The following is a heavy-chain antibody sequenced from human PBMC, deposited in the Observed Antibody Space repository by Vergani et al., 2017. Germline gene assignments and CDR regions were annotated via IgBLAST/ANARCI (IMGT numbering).Heavy chain of an antibody. CDR1: GFRFREHG. Sequence: EVQLLESGGGSVQPGESLRLSCVASGFRFREHGMNWVRQAPGKGLEWVSGISGHDHRTINADSVKGRFIISRDDSQNTLYLQMSSLRVEDTAIYYCAELYGDYCFFPFCGQGTLVTVSS. D-gene: IGHD2-21*01. CDR3: AELYGDYCFFPF. CDR2: ISGHDHRT. J-gene: IGHJ4*02. V-gene: IGHV3-23*01.